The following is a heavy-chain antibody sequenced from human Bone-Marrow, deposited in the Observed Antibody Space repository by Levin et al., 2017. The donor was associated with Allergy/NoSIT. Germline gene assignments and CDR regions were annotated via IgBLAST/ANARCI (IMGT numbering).Heavy chain of an antibody. CDR1: GFTFNYYW. D-gene: IGHD2/OR15-2a*01. Sequence: GGSLRLSCAASGFTFNYYWMHWFRQVPGKGLVWVSRINGDGSSTSYADSVKGRFTISRDNAKNSLYLQMNSLTVEDTAVYFCTKDGAPTYCNSVRCYGEGFDPWGQGTLVTVSS. CDR3: TKDGAPTYCNSVRCYGEGFDP. J-gene: IGHJ5*02. V-gene: IGHV3-74*01. CDR2: INGDGSST.